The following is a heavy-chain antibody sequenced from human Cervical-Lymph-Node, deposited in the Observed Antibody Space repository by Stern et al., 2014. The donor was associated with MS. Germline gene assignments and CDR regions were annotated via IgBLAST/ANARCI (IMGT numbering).Heavy chain of an antibody. CDR2: IYHSGAS. D-gene: IGHD2/OR15-2a*01. Sequence: VQLVESGPGLVKPSGTLSLTCAVSGGSVRSTNWWSWVRQSPGKGLEWIGDIYHSGASNYRPSLRSRVSLSLDSPKHHLSLHLMSVTAADTAVYYCARERQQYCNSEGCSYWYFDLWGRGTLVTVSS. V-gene: IGHV4-4*02. J-gene: IGHJ2*01. CDR1: GGSVRSTNW. CDR3: ARERQQYCNSEGCSYWYFDL.